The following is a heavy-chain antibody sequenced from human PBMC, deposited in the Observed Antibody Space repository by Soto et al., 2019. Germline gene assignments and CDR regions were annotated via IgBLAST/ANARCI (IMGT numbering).Heavy chain of an antibody. CDR3: AQMATRPRRDY. J-gene: IGHJ4*02. CDR1: GGTFSSYA. V-gene: IGHV1-69*12. Sequence: QVQLVQSGAEVKKPGSSVKVSCKASGGTFSSYAISWVRQAPGQGLEWMGGIIPIFGTANYAQKFQGRVTITADESTSTAYRELSSLRSEDTAVYDCAQMATRPRRDYWGQGTLVTVSS. CDR2: IIPIFGTA. D-gene: IGHD5-12*01.